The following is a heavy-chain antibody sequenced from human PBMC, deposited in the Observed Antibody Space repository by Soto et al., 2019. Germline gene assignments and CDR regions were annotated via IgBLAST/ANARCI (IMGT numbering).Heavy chain of an antibody. CDR1: GGSFSGYY. Sequence: SETLSLTCAVYGGSFSGYYWRWIRQPPGKGLEWIGAINHSGSTNYNPSRKSRVTISVDTSKNQFSLKLSSVTAADTAVYYCARAVGRWSSPRIGSYYYGLDVWGQGTTVTVSS. J-gene: IGHJ6*02. V-gene: IGHV4-34*01. CDR3: ARAVGRWSSPRIGSYYYGLDV. D-gene: IGHD2-15*01. CDR2: INHSGST.